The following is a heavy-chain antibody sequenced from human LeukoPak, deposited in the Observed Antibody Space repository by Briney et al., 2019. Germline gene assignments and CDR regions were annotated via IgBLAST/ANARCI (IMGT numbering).Heavy chain of an antibody. V-gene: IGHV3-30*18. CDR2: ISYDGSNK. J-gene: IGHJ4*02. CDR3: AKGGDYYDSSGYKF. Sequence: PGGSLRLSCAASGFTFSSYGMHWVRQAPGKGLEWVAVISYDGSNKYYADSVKGRFTISRDNSKNTLYLQMNSLRAEDTAVYYWAKGGDYYDSSGYKFWGQGTLVTVSS. CDR1: GFTFSSYG. D-gene: IGHD3-22*01.